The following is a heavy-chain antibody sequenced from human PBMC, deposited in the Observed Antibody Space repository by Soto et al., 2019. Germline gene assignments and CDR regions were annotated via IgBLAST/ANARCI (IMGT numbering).Heavy chain of an antibody. J-gene: IGHJ4*02. Sequence: QVQLVESGGGVVQPGRSLRLSCAASGFTFSSYGMHWVRQAPGKGLEWVAVISYDGGNKYYADSVKGRFTISRDNSKNTLYLQMNSLRAEDTAVYYCAKDRRKVVVAAPFDYWGQGTLVTVSS. D-gene: IGHD2-15*01. CDR3: AKDRRKVVVAAPFDY. CDR2: ISYDGGNK. V-gene: IGHV3-30*18. CDR1: GFTFSSYG.